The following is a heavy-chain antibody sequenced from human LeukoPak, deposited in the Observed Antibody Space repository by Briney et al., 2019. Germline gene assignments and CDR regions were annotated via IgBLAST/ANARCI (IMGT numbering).Heavy chain of an antibody. CDR2: ISSSSSYI. D-gene: IGHD3-3*01. CDR1: GFTFSSYS. J-gene: IGHJ6*03. V-gene: IGHV3-21*04. Sequence: GGSLRLSCAASGFTFSSYSMNWVRQAPGKGLEWVSSISSSSSYIYYADSVKGRFTISRDNAKNSLYLQMNSLRAEDTALYYCAKTLGVYYYYYYMDVWGKGTTVTVSS. CDR3: AKTLGVYYYYYYMDV.